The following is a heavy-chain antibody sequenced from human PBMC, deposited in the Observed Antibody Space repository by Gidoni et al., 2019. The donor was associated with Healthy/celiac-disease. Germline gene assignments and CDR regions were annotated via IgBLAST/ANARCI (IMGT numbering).Heavy chain of an antibody. CDR2: ISGSGGRT. CDR1: GFTVSSYA. D-gene: IGHD4-17*01. CDR3: AKKGGLYLYGDYVDY. J-gene: IGHJ4*02. Sequence: EVQLLESGGGLVQPGGSLRLSCAASGFTVSSYAMSWVRQAPGKGLEGVSAISGSGGRTYYADSVKGRFTISRDNSKNTLYLQMNSLRAEDTAVYDCAKKGGLYLYGDYVDYWGQGTLVTVSS. V-gene: IGHV3-23*01.